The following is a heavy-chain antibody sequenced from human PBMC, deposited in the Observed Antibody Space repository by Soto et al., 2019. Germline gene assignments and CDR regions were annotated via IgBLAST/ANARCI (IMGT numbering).Heavy chain of an antibody. D-gene: IGHD2-2*01. J-gene: IGHJ5*02. CDR2: IIPIFGTA. CDR1: GGTFSSYA. Sequence: QVQLVQSGAEVKKPGSSVKVSCKASGGTFSSYAISWVRQAPEQGLEWMGGIIPIFGTANYAQKFQGRVTITADESTSTAYMELSSLRSEDTAVYYCARVGYCSSTSCYAGWFDPWGQGTLVTVSS. CDR3: ARVGYCSSTSCYAGWFDP. V-gene: IGHV1-69*01.